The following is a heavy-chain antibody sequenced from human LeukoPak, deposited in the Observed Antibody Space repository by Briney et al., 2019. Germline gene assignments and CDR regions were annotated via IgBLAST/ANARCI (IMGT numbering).Heavy chain of an antibody. CDR2: IRSIGSTT. Sequence: GGSLRLSCAASGFTFSDYYMSWIRQAPGKGLEWVSYIRSIGSTTYYADSVKGRFTISRDNAKNSLYLQMNSLRAEDTAVYYCAKDYAFPDYWGQGTLVTVSS. CDR3: AKDYAFPDY. CDR1: GFTFSDYY. J-gene: IGHJ4*02. D-gene: IGHD2-21*01. V-gene: IGHV3-11*04.